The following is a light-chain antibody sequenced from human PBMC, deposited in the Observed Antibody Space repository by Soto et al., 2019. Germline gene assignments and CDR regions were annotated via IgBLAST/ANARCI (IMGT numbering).Light chain of an antibody. J-gene: IGKJ5*01. CDR1: QDISSS. CDR3: QKLNTLPLT. Sequence: DIPLTQSPSLLSASLGDGVTITCRASQDISSSLAWYQQKSGKAPKPLIYDASTLQSGVPSRFSGSGSGTEFSLTINSLQPEDFATYYCQKLNTLPLTFGQGTRLEIK. V-gene: IGKV1-9*01. CDR2: DAS.